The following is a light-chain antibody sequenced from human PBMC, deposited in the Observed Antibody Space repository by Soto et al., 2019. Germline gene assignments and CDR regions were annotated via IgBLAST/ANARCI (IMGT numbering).Light chain of an antibody. CDR1: SNDVGGYNY. CDR3: SSYTGSYDVV. J-gene: IGLJ2*01. CDR2: AVS. Sequence: QSALTQPASVTGSPGQSITISCTGSSNDVGGYNYVSWYQQHPGKAPKLMIYAVSNRPSGVSYRFSGSKSGNTASLTISALRGDDEADYYCSSYTGSYDVVFGGGTKVTVL. V-gene: IGLV2-14*01.